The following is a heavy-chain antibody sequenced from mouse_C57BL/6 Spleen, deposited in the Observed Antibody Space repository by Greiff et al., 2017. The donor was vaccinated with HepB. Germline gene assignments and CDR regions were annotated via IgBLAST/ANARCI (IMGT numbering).Heavy chain of an antibody. CDR1: GFTFSDYY. CDR2: INYDGSST. D-gene: IGHD3-3*01. Sequence: EVMLVESAGGLVQPGSSMKLSCTASGFTFSDYYMAWVRQVPEKGLEWVANINYDGSSTYYLDSLKSRFILSRDSAKNILYLQMSSLKSEDTATYYCARGGLDLFDYWGQGTTLTVSS. CDR3: ARGGLDLFDY. J-gene: IGHJ2*01. V-gene: IGHV5-16*01.